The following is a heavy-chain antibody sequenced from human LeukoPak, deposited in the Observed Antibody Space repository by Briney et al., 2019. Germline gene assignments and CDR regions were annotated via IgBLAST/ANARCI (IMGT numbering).Heavy chain of an antibody. D-gene: IGHD5-18*01. CDR1: GYSFTTYW. V-gene: IGHV5-51*01. Sequence: GESLKISCKGSGYSFTTYWIGWVRQMPGKSLEWMGIIYPGDSDTRYSPSFQGQVTISADKSISTAYLQWNSLKASDTAMYYCARRKYSYGYYFDYWGQGTLVTVSS. CDR2: IYPGDSDT. J-gene: IGHJ4*02. CDR3: ARRKYSYGYYFDY.